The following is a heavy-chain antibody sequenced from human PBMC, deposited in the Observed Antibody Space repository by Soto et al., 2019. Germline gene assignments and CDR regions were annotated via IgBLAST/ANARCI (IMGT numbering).Heavy chain of an antibody. CDR3: ARGDYHDTSGPFSDAFDV. D-gene: IGHD3-22*01. Sequence: EMQLVESGGGLVQPGGSLRLSCEDSGFTFSNYWMSWVRQAPGKGLEWVANIKQDGRAAWYVDSVKGRFTISRDKARKSLYWQMNILRLEDTAVYYCARGDYHDTSGPFSDAFDVWGPGTIVTVSS. CDR2: IKQDGRAA. CDR1: GFTFSNYW. V-gene: IGHV3-7*04. J-gene: IGHJ3*01.